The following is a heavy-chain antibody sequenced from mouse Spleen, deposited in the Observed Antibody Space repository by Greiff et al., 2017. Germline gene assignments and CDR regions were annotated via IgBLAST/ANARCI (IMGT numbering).Heavy chain of an antibody. Sequence: VQVVESGAELARPGASVKMSCKASGYIFISYTMHWVKQRPGQGLEWIGYINPSSGYTKYNQKFKDKATLTADKSSSTAYMQLSSLTSEDSAVYYCAREGRYDEGFAYWGQGTLVTVSA. V-gene: IGHV1-4*01. D-gene: IGHD2-14*01. CDR2: INPSSGYT. CDR3: AREGRYDEGFAY. J-gene: IGHJ3*01. CDR1: GYIFISYT.